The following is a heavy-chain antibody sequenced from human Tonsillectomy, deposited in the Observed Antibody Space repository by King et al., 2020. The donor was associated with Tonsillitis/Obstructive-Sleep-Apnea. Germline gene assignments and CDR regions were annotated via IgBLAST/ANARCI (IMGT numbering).Heavy chain of an antibody. Sequence: VQLQQWGAGLLKPSETLSLTCAVYGGSFSGYYWSWIRQPPGKGLEWIGEINHSGSTNYNPSLKSRVTKSVDTSKNQFSLKLSSVTAADTGVYYCARGVGIVVVPAEELDYWGQGTLVTVSS. V-gene: IGHV4-34*01. J-gene: IGHJ4*02. CDR1: GGSFSGYY. CDR3: ARGVGIVVVPAEELDY. CDR2: INHSGST. D-gene: IGHD2-2*03.